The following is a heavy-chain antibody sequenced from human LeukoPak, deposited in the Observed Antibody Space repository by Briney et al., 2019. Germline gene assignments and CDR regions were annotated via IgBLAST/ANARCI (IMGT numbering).Heavy chain of an antibody. CDR1: GFTFSSYE. D-gene: IGHD3-9*01. V-gene: IGHV3-48*03. Sequence: PGGSLRLSCAASGFTFSSYEMNWVRQAPGKGLEWVSYISSSGSTIYYADSVKGRFTISRDSAKDSLYLQMNSLRAEDTAVYYCAGTPWGYDILTGYYNWFDPWGQGTLVTVSS. CDR3: AGTPWGYDILTGYYNWFDP. CDR2: ISSSGSTI. J-gene: IGHJ5*02.